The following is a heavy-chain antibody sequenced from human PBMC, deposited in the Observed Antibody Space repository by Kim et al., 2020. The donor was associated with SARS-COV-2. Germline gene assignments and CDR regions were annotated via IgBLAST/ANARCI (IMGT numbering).Heavy chain of an antibody. Sequence: GGSLRLSCAAYGFIFSSYGMSWVRQAPGKGLEWVSIISDNGGNTYYADSVKGRFTISRDNSKNTVFLQMDSLRAEDTALYYCATGKRTAGKMDSFDYWGPGARVTVSS. J-gene: IGHJ4*02. D-gene: IGHD2-21*02. CDR3: ATGKRTAGKMDSFDY. CDR2: ISDNGGNT. CDR1: GFIFSSYG. V-gene: IGHV3-23*01.